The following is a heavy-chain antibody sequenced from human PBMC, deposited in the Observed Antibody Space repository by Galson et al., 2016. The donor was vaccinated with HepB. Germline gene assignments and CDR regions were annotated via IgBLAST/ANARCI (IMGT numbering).Heavy chain of an antibody. CDR1: GGSISSINW. CDR3: ARGKSGPTAYGMDA. CDR2: IHQSGTT. Sequence: SETLSLTCAVSGGSISSINWWTWVRQSPGTGLEWIGEIHQSGTTSYNPSLKSRVTLSVDKSKNQFSLKLTSVTAADTAAYYCARGKSGPTAYGMDAGGQGTTVTVSS. V-gene: IGHV4-4*02. J-gene: IGHJ6*02. D-gene: IGHD4-11*01.